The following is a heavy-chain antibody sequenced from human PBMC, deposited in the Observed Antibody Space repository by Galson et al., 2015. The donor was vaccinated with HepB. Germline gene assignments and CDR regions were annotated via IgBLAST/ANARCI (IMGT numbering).Heavy chain of an antibody. Sequence: QSGAEVKKPGESLKISCKASGYTFTGYYMHWVRQAPGQGLEWMGWINPNSGGTNYAQKFQGRVTMTRDTSISTAYMELSRLRSDDTAVYYCAREADIVVVPAPLDYWGQGTLVTVSS. CDR1: GYTFTGYY. V-gene: IGHV1-2*02. CDR3: AREADIVVVPAPLDY. J-gene: IGHJ4*02. D-gene: IGHD2-2*01. CDR2: INPNSGGT.